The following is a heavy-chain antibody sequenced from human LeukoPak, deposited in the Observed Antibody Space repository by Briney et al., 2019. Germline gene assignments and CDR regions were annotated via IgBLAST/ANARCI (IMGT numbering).Heavy chain of an antibody. CDR2: INTSGST. J-gene: IGHJ3*02. CDR3: ARTPTVPGAFDI. D-gene: IGHD4-17*01. Sequence: SETLSLTCTVSGDSISSYYWSWIRQPAGKGLEWIGRINTSGSTNYNPSLKSRVTMSVDTSKHQFSLKLSSVAAADTAMYYCARTPTVPGAFDIWGQGTMVTVSS. CDR1: GDSISSYY. V-gene: IGHV4-4*07.